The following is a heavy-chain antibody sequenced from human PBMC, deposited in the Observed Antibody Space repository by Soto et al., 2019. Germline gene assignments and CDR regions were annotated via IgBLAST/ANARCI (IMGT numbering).Heavy chain of an antibody. CDR1: GFTFSSYW. D-gene: IGHD3-22*01. V-gene: IGHV3-7*01. Sequence: EVRLVESGGGLVQPGGSLTLSCAASGFTFSSYWMTWVRQAPGKGLEWVANINQDGSEKYYMDSMKGRFTISRDNAKNSPLLQLNSLRAEDTAEYYCARDRGRPDLRDTHDYASSDLDYGMDVWGQGTTVTVSS. J-gene: IGHJ6*02. CDR2: INQDGSEK. CDR3: ARDRGRPDLRDTHDYASSDLDYGMDV.